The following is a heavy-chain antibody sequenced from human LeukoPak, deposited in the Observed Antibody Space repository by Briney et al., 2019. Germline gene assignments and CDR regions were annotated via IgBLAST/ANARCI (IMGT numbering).Heavy chain of an antibody. V-gene: IGHV3-30*18. Sequence: GGSLRLSCAASGFTFSSYGMHWVRQAPGKGLEWVAVISYDGSNKYYADSVKGRFTISRDNSKNTLYLQMNSLRAEDTAVYYWAKESYDILTGYNEGYFDYWGQGTLVTVSS. CDR3: AKESYDILTGYNEGYFDY. CDR1: GFTFSSYG. J-gene: IGHJ4*02. CDR2: ISYDGSNK. D-gene: IGHD3-9*01.